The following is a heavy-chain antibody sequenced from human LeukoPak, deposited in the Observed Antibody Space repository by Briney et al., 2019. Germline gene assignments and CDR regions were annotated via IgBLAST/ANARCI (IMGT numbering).Heavy chain of an antibody. CDR1: GFTFSSYG. J-gene: IGHJ4*02. D-gene: IGHD2-15*01. V-gene: IGHV3-33*01. CDR3: ARDGGYCSGGSCYPLDNFDY. CDR2: IWYDGSNK. Sequence: GRSLRLSCAASGFTFSSYGMHWVRQAPGKGLEWVAVIWYDGSNKYYADSVEGRFTISRDNSKNTLYLQMNSLRAEDTAVYYCARDGGYCSGGSCYPLDNFDYWGQGTLVTVSS.